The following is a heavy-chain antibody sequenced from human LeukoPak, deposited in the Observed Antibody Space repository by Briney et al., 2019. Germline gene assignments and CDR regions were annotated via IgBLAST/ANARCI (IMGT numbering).Heavy chain of an antibody. Sequence: GGSLRLSCAASGFTVSSNYISWVRQAPGKGLEWVSVIYSGGDTDYADSVKGRFTISRDNSKNTLYLQMNSLRAEDTAAYYCAKGHRLCTSGNCNSQVDSWGHGTLVIVPS. CDR2: IYSGGDT. J-gene: IGHJ5*01. D-gene: IGHD2-15*01. V-gene: IGHV3-53*01. CDR1: GFTVSSNY. CDR3: AKGHRLCTSGNCNSQVDS.